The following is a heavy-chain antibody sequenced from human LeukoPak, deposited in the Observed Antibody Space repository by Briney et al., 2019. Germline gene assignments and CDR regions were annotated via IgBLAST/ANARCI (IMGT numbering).Heavy chain of an antibody. CDR3: AKDQQSNGYPSNFAH. V-gene: IGHV3-23*01. D-gene: IGHD5-24*01. CDR2: ISGSGGST. J-gene: IGHJ4*02. CDR1: GFTFSSHA. Sequence: GGSLRLSCATSGFTFSSHAMSWVRQAPGMGLEWVSGISGSGGSTYYADSVKGRFTISRDNSRDTLYLQMNSLRAEDTAVYYCAKDQQSNGYPSNFAHWGQGALVTVSS.